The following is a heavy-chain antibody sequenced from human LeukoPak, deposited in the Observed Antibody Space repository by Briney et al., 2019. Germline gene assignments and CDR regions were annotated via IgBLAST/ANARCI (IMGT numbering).Heavy chain of an antibody. CDR3: AKVGRYYDSSGALLIYYYYGMDV. CDR2: TSGDGGGT. CDR1: GFTFDDYA. J-gene: IGHJ6*02. D-gene: IGHD3-22*01. Sequence: GGSLRLSCAVSGFTFDDYAMYWVRQGPGKNLEWVSLTSGDGGGTYYADSVKGRFTISRDNSKNSLYLQMNSLRTEDTALYYCAKVGRYYDSSGALLIYYYYGMDVWGQGTTVTVSS. V-gene: IGHV3-43*02.